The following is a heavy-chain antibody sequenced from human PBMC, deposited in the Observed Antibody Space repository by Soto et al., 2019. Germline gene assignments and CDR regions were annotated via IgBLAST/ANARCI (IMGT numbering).Heavy chain of an antibody. CDR1: GFTFSSYG. CDR3: ARDRTGGRPSYYFDY. CDR2: IWYDGSNK. V-gene: IGHV3-33*01. J-gene: IGHJ4*02. Sequence: QVQLVESGGGVVQPGRSLRLSCAASGFTFSSYGMHWVRQAPGKGLERVAVIWYDGSNKYYADSVKGRFTISRDNSKNTLYLQMNSLRAEDTAVYYCARDRTGGRPSYYFDYWGQGTLVTVSS. D-gene: IGHD7-27*01.